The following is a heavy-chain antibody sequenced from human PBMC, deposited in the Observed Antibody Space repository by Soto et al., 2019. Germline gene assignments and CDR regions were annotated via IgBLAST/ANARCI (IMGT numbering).Heavy chain of an antibody. J-gene: IGHJ6*02. CDR1: GFTFSSYS. CDR3: ARAGCSSTSCYPLYYYYGMDV. V-gene: IGHV3-48*01. D-gene: IGHD2-2*01. CDR2: ISSSSSTI. Sequence: GGSLRLSCAASGFTFSSYSMNWVRQNPGKGLEWVSYISSSSSTIYYADSVKGRFTISRDNAKNSLYLQMNSLRAEDTAVYYCARAGCSSTSCYPLYYYYGMDVWGQGTTVTVSS.